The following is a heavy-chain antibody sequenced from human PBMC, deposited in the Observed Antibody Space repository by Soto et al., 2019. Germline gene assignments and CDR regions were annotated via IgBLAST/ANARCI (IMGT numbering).Heavy chain of an antibody. CDR1: GFTFSSYS. V-gene: IGHV3-21*01. J-gene: IGHJ3*02. D-gene: IGHD2-2*03. CDR3: ARDGSSEAVDAFDI. Sequence: GGSLRLSCAASGFTFSSYSMNWVRQAPGKGLEWVSSISSSSSYIYYADSVKGRFTISRDNAKNSLYLQMNSLRAEDTAVYYCARDGSSEAVDAFDIWGQGTMVTVSS. CDR2: ISSSSSYI.